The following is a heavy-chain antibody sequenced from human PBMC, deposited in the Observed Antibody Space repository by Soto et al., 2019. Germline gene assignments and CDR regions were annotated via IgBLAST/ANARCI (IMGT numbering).Heavy chain of an antibody. CDR3: ARDIPYYYGSGKQSTFDP. Sequence: LALTCAVSWHSGSSHGCSYNLIRQPPGKGLEWIGYIYHSGSTYYNPSLKSRVTISVDRSKNQFSLKLSSVTAADTAVYYCARDIPYYYGSGKQSTFDPWGQG. CDR1: WHSGSSHGCS. D-gene: IGHD3-10*01. V-gene: IGHV4-30-2*01. CDR2: IYHSGST. J-gene: IGHJ5*02.